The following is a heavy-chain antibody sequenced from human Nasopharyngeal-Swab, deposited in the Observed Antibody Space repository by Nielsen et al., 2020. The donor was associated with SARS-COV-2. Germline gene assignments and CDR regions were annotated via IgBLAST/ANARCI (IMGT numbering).Heavy chain of an antibody. CDR3: RGGYSYGHPTNRNYYYYYGMDV. CDR1: GYTLTELS. V-gene: IGHV1-24*01. D-gene: IGHD5-18*01. CDR2: FDPEDGET. Sequence: ASVKVSCKVSGYTLTELSMHWVRQAPGKGLEWMGGFDPEDGETIYAQKFQGRVTMTEDTSTDTAYMELSSLRSEDTAVYCARGGYSYGHPTNRNYYYYYGMDVWGQGTTVTVSS. J-gene: IGHJ6*02.